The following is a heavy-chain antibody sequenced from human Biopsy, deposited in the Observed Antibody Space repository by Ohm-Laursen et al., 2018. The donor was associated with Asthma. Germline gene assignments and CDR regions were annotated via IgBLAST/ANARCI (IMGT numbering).Heavy chain of an antibody. CDR2: IYYSGTT. CDR3: VRGSSSWHHGPFHYYYGLDV. CDR1: SGSGGYMRSGNYY. J-gene: IGHJ6*02. V-gene: IGHV4-39*01. D-gene: IGHD6-13*01. Sequence: GTLSLTCSLSSGSGGYMRSGNYYWGWIRQPPGKGLEWIGRIYYSGTTYYDPSLGSRVTVSADTPKNPFSRKLTSVTAADTAVYYCVRGSSSWHHGPFHYYYGLDVWGQGTTATVSS.